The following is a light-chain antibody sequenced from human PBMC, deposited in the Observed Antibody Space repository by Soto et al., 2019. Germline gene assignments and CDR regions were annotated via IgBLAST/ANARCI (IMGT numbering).Light chain of an antibody. J-gene: IGLJ2*01. CDR2: DVS. CDR1: SSDVGGYIY. CDR3: SSYTSSSTLA. V-gene: IGLV2-14*03. Sequence: QSALTQPASVSGSPGQSITISCTGTSSDVGGYIYVSWYQHHPGKAPKLMIYDVSNRPSGVSNRFSGSKSGNTASLTISGLQAEDEADYYCSSYTSSSTLAFAGGTKLTVL.